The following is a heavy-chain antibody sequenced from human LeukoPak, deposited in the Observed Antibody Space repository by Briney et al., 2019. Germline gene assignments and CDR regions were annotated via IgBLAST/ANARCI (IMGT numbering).Heavy chain of an antibody. CDR1: GYFISSAYY. CDR3: ASRAPPVGSIRENWFDP. CDR2: IHYSGST. D-gene: IGHD4-23*01. V-gene: IGHV4-38-2*02. Sequence: PSETLSLTCSVSGYFISSAYYWGWIRQPPGKGLEWIATIHYSGSTYYNPSLKSRDTISVDTSKNQFSRKLRAVTAADTAVYYFASRAPPVGSIRENWFDPWGQGTLVTVAS. J-gene: IGHJ5*02.